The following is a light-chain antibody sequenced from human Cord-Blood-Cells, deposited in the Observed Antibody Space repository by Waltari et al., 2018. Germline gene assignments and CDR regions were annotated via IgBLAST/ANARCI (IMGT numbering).Light chain of an antibody. J-gene: IGLJ3*02. CDR2: KDS. CDR1: ALPXXX. Sequence: SYELTQPPSVSVSPGQTARITCSGDALPXXXAYWYQQKPGQAPVLVIYKDSERPSGIPERFSGSSSGTTVTLTISGVQAEDEADYYCQSADSSGTWVFGGGTKLTVL. V-gene: IGLV3-25*03. CDR3: QSADSSGTWV.